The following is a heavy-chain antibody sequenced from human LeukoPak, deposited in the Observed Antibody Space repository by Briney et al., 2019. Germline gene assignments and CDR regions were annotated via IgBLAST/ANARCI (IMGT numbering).Heavy chain of an antibody. CDR1: GYSISSGYY. CDR2: IYHSGST. J-gene: IGHJ4*02. Sequence: SETLSPTCTVSGYSISSGYYWGWIRQPPGKGREWIGSIYHSGSTYYNPSLKSRVTISVDTSKNQFSLKLSSVTAADTAVYYCASVAYGDYGSFDYWGQGTLVTVSS. CDR3: ASVAYGDYGSFDY. V-gene: IGHV4-38-2*02. D-gene: IGHD4-17*01.